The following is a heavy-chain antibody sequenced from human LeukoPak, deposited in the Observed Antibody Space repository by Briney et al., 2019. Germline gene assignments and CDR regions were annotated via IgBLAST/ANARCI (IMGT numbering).Heavy chain of an antibody. Sequence: PSETLSLTCTVSGGSISSYYWSWIRQPAGKGLEWIGRFYTSGNTNYNPSLKSRVTMSVDTSKNHFSLKLSSVTAADTAVYYCAREVAAAATGQGRWFDPWGQGTLVTVSS. CDR2: FYTSGNT. J-gene: IGHJ5*02. CDR3: AREVAAAATGQGRWFDP. D-gene: IGHD6-13*01. CDR1: GGSISSYY. V-gene: IGHV4-4*07.